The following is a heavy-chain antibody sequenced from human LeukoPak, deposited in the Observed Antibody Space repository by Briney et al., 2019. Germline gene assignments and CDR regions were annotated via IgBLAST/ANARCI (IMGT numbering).Heavy chain of an antibody. CDR1: GFTFGDYL. V-gene: IGHV3-23*01. CDR2: MSGRGVST. J-gene: IGHJ4*02. D-gene: IGHD2-15*01. Sequence: GRSLRLSCTASGFTFGDYLMSWFRQAPGKGLEWVSGMSGRGVSTYYADSVKGRFTISSDNSKNTLYLQMNSLRAEDTAIYYCAKDCNGGNCYIDYWGQGTLVTVAS. CDR3: AKDCNGGNCYIDY.